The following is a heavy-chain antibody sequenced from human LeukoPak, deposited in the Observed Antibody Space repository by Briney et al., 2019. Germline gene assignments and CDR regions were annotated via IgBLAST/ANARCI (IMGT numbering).Heavy chain of an antibody. V-gene: IGHV3-7*01. J-gene: IGHJ6*03. CDR1: GFTFSSYW. CDR2: IKQDGSEK. CDR3: ARLYYYYYYMDV. Sequence: GALRLSCAASGFTFSSYWMSWVRQAPGKGLEWVANIKQDGSEKYYVDSVKGRFTISRDNAKNSLYLQMNSLRAEDTAVYYCARLYYYYYYMDVWGKGTTVTISS.